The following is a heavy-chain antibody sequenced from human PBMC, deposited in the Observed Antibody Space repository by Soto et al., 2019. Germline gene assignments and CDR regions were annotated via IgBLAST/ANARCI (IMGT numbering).Heavy chain of an antibody. CDR3: AKDIVKYTYGACDY. CDR2: ISYDGSNN. J-gene: IGHJ4*02. Sequence: GGSLRLSCAASGFTFSTYAMSWVRQAPGKGLEWVAAISYDGSNNYHADSVKGRFTISRDNSKNTLYLQLNSLRTEDTAVYYCAKDIVKYTYGACDYWGQGVLVTVSS. D-gene: IGHD5-18*01. CDR1: GFTFSTYA. V-gene: IGHV3-30*18.